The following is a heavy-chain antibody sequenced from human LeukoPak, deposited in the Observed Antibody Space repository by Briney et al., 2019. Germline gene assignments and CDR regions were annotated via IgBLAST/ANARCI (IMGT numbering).Heavy chain of an antibody. CDR3: ARIHGGYPFDH. V-gene: IGHV3-21*01. Sequence: GGSLRLSCAASGFTFSRYSMNWVRQAPGKGPEWVASISNTSTYIYYADSVKGRFTISRDNAKNSLNLQMNSLRAEDTAVYYCARIHGGYPFDHWGQGTLVTVSS. J-gene: IGHJ4*02. CDR2: ISNTSTYI. D-gene: IGHD2-15*01. CDR1: GFTFSRYS.